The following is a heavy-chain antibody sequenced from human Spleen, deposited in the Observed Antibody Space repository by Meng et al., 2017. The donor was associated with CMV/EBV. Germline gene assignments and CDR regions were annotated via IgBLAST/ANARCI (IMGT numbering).Heavy chain of an antibody. CDR3: AKDRQYLTARYFDY. Sequence: ASGFTFSNFAMSWVRQAPGKGLEWVSVISGSGGSTYYADSVKGRFTISRDNSKNTLYLQMNSLRAEDTAIYYCAKDRQYLTARYFDYWGQGTLVTVSS. CDR2: ISGSGGST. V-gene: IGHV3-23*01. CDR1: GFTFSNFA. J-gene: IGHJ4*02. D-gene: IGHD2-2*01.